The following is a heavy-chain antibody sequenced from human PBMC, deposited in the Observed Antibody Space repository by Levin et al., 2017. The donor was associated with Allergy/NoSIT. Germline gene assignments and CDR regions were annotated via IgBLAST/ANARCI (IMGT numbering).Heavy chain of an antibody. J-gene: IGHJ5*02. V-gene: IGHV2-5*02. D-gene: IGHD6-25*01. CDR1: GFSLTTSGVG. CDR2: IYWGDDK. Sequence: SGPTLVKPTQTLTLTCTFSGFSLTTSGVGVGWIRQPPGKALEWLALIYWGDDKRFSPSLKNRLTITKDTSKNQVVLTMTNMDPVDTATYYCAHQDDSSAEIPAWFDPWGQGTLVTVSS. CDR3: AHQDDSSAEIPAWFDP.